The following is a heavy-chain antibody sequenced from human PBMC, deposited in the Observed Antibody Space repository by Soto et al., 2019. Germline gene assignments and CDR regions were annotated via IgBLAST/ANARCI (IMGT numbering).Heavy chain of an antibody. D-gene: IGHD6-19*01. CDR3: AKDRAGVAGIAYYGMDV. CDR1: GFTFDDYT. J-gene: IGHJ6*02. Sequence: LRLSCAASGFTFDDYTMHWVRQAPGKGLEWVSLISWDGGSTYYADSVKGRFTISRDNSKNSLYLQMNSLRTEDTALYYCAKDRAGVAGIAYYGMDVWGQGTTVTVS. CDR2: ISWDGGST. V-gene: IGHV3-43*01.